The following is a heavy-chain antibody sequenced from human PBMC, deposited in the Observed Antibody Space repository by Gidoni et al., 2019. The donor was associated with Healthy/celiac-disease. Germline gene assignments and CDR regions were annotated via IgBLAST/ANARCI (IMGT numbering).Heavy chain of an antibody. CDR3: VTGYTYGNFDY. V-gene: IGHV3-15*01. D-gene: IGHD5-18*01. J-gene: IGHJ4*02. Sequence: EVQLVESAGGLVKPGGSLRPSCAAYGFTFSNAWMTWGRQAPGKGLEWVGRIKSKTDGGTTDQAAPMKGRFTISRDDSKNTLYLQMNSLTTEDTAVYYCVTGYTYGNFDYWGKGTLVTVSS. CDR1: GFTFSNAW. CDR2: IKSKTDGGTT.